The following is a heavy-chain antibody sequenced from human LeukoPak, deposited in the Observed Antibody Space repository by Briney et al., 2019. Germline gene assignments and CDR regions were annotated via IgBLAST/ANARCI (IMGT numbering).Heavy chain of an antibody. CDR3: AKNGFGATWGSYRYTEGYYFDY. D-gene: IGHD3-16*02. CDR1: GFTFDDYA. J-gene: IGHJ4*02. V-gene: IGHV3-43D*03. Sequence: GGSLRLSCAAPGFTFDDYAMHWVRQAPGKGLEWVSLIIWDGGSTYYADSVKGRFTISRDNSKNTLYLQMNSLRAEDTAVYYCAKNGFGATWGSYRYTEGYYFDYWGQGTLVTVSS. CDR2: IIWDGGST.